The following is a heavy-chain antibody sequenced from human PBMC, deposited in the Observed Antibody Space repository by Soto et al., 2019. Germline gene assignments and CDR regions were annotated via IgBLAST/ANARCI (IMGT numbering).Heavy chain of an antibody. Sequence: QVQLQESGPGLVKPSETLSLTGTVSGGSISSYNWSWFRQPTGKGLELIGYIYDTGTTNYYPSLKSRPTISVDTSRNQCSLNLSSVTAADTAVYYCARLGDYYQAFDYWGQGTLVTVSS. V-gene: IGHV4-59*08. CDR3: ARLGDYYQAFDY. CDR2: IYDTGTT. J-gene: IGHJ4*02. CDR1: GGSISSYN. D-gene: IGHD3-22*01.